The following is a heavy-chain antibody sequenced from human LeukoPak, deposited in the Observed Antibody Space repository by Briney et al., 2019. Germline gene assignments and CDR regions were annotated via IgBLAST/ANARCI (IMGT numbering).Heavy chain of an antibody. CDR3: ARDDGRNWFDP. CDR1: GGSISSGDYY. Sequence: PSQTLSLTCTVSGGSISSGDYYWSWIRQPPGKGLEWIGYIYYSGSTYYNPSLKSRVTISVDTSKNQFSMQLSSVTAADTAVYYCARDDGRNWFDPWGQGTLVTVSS. V-gene: IGHV4-30-4*01. D-gene: IGHD5-24*01. J-gene: IGHJ5*02. CDR2: IYYSGST.